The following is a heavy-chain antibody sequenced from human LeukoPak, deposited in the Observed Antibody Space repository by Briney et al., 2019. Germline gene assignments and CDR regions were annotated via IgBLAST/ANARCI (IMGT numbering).Heavy chain of an antibody. CDR1: GGSISSYY. J-gene: IGHJ4*02. CDR2: INDSGNT. CDR3: VRHLKRKDYGDYGPCFDY. V-gene: IGHV4-59*08. D-gene: IGHD4-17*01. Sequence: WETLSLTCTVSGGSISSYYWSWIRQPPGKGLEWIGYINDSGNTNYNPSLKSRVSISADTSNNQFSLKLSSVTAAHPAVYYCVRHLKRKDYGDYGPCFDYWGQGTLVTVSS.